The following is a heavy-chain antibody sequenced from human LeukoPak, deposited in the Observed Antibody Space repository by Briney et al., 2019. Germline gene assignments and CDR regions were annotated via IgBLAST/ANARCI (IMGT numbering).Heavy chain of an antibody. Sequence: SETLSLTCTVSGDSVSGISFYWSWIRQPPGKGLQYIGYIQYSGSTNYNPSLKSRVTISVDTSKNQFSLKLSSVTAADTAVYYCARGRYYDSSGRYDYWGQGTLVTVSS. D-gene: IGHD3-22*01. CDR1: GDSVSGISFY. CDR2: IQYSGST. V-gene: IGHV4-61*01. J-gene: IGHJ4*02. CDR3: ARGRYYDSSGRYDY.